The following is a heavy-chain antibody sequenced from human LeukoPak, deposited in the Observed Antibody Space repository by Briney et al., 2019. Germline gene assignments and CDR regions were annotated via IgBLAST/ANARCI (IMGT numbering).Heavy chain of an antibody. Sequence: GSLRLSCAASGFTFSSHGMHWVRQAPGKGLEWVAVISYDGSNKYYADSVKGRFTISRDNSKNTLYLQMNSLRAEDTAVYYCATRPRIVGATSFDYWGQGTLVTVSS. D-gene: IGHD1-26*01. J-gene: IGHJ4*02. CDR2: ISYDGSNK. CDR3: ATRPRIVGATSFDY. V-gene: IGHV3-30*03. CDR1: GFTFSSHG.